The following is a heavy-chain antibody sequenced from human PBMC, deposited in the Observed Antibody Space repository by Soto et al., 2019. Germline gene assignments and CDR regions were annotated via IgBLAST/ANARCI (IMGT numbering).Heavy chain of an antibody. J-gene: IGHJ4*02. V-gene: IGHV1-3*01. Sequence: QVQLVQSGAEVKKPGASVKVSCKASGYTFTSYAMHWVRQAPGQRLEWMGWINAGNGNTKYSQKFQGRVTITRDTSASTAYMELSSLRSEDTAVYYCAREDNYGDYVTFDYWGQGTLVTVSS. CDR1: GYTFTSYA. CDR3: AREDNYGDYVTFDY. D-gene: IGHD4-17*01. CDR2: INAGNGNT.